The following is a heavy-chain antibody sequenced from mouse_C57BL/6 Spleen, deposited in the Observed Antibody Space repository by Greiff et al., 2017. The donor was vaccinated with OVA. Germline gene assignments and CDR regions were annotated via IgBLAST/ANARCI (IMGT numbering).Heavy chain of an antibody. CDR1: GFTFSDYY. V-gene: IGHV5-16*01. CDR3: AREGGSYYYGDFDV. D-gene: IGHD1-1*01. CDR2: INYDGSST. J-gene: IGHJ1*03. Sequence: EVKVVESEGGLVQPGSSMKLSCTASGFTFSDYYMAWVRQVPEKGLEWVANINYDGSSTYYLDSLKSRFIISRDNAKNILYLQMSSLKSEDTATYYCAREGGSYYYGDFDVWGTGTTVTVSS.